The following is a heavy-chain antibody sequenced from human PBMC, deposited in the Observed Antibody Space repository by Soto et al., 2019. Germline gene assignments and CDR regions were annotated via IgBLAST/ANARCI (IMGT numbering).Heavy chain of an antibody. CDR2: INPSGGST. Sequence: QVQLVQSGAEVKKPGASVKVSCKASGYTFTSCYMHWVRQAPGQGLEWMGIINPSGGSTSYAQKFQGRVTMTRDTSTSTVYMELSSLRSEDTAVYYCARGGRPYYYDSSGYYDPIDYWGQGTLVTVSS. CDR3: ARGGRPYYYDSSGYYDPIDY. V-gene: IGHV1-46*01. D-gene: IGHD3-22*01. J-gene: IGHJ4*02. CDR1: GYTFTSCY.